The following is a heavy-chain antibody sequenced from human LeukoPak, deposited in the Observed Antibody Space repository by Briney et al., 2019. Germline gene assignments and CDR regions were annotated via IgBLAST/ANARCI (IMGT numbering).Heavy chain of an antibody. CDR3: SSFDY. D-gene: IGHD6-19*01. J-gene: IGHJ4*02. Sequence: PGGSLRLSCSASGFTFSSYAMHCVRQAPGKGLEDVSAIRSNGGSTYYADSVKDRFTISRDNSKNTLYLQMSSLRTEDTAVYCCSSFDYWGQGTLVTVSS. CDR2: IRSNGGST. V-gene: IGHV3-64D*06. CDR1: GFTFSSYA.